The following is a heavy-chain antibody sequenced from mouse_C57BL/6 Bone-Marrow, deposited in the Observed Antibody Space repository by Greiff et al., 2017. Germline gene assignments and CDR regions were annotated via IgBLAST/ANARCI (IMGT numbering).Heavy chain of an antibody. CDR1: EYEFPSHD. CDR2: INSDGGST. V-gene: IGHV5-2*01. J-gene: IGHJ2*01. CDR3: ARQYYSNYGRGFFDY. D-gene: IGHD2-5*01. Sequence: EVKLVESGGGLVQPGESLKLSCESNEYEFPSHDMSWVRKTPEKRLELVAAINSDGGSTYYPDTMERRFIISRDNTKKTLYLQMSSLRSEDTALYYCARQYYSNYGRGFFDYWGQGTTLTVSS.